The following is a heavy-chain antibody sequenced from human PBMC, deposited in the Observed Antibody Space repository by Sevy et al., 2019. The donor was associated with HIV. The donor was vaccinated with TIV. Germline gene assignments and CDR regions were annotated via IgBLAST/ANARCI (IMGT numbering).Heavy chain of an antibody. D-gene: IGHD3-22*01. CDR3: ARHYYDSSGYYRYYYYYYGMDV. Sequence: SDTLSLTCTVSGGSISSSSYYWGWIRQPPGKGLEWIGSIYYSGSTYYNPSLKSRVTISVDTSKNQFSLKLSSVTAADTAVYYCARHYYDSSGYYRYYYYYYGMDVWGQGTTVTVSS. J-gene: IGHJ6*02. CDR1: GGSISSSSYY. CDR2: IYYSGST. V-gene: IGHV4-39*01.